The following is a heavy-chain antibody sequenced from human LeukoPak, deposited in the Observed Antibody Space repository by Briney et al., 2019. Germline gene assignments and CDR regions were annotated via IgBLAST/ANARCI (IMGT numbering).Heavy chain of an antibody. J-gene: IGHJ4*02. D-gene: IGHD6-19*01. V-gene: IGHV3-21*01. CDR1: GFTFSSYS. CDR2: ISSSSSYI. Sequence: GGSLRLSCAASGFTFSSYSMNWVRQAPGKGLEWVSSISSSSSYIYYADSVKGRFTISRDNAKNSLYLQMNSLRAEDTAVYYCARSLQMGAAVAAYGVDYWGQGTLVTVSS. CDR3: ARSLQMGAAVAAYGVDY.